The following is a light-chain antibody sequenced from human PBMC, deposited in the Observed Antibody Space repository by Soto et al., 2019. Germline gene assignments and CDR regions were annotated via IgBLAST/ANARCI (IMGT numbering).Light chain of an antibody. CDR1: SSNIGAGYD. CDR2: GNS. V-gene: IGLV1-40*01. Sequence: QSVLTQPPSVSGAPGQRVTISCTGSSSNIGAGYDVHWYQQLPGTAPKLLIYGNSNRPSGVPDRFSGSKSGTSASLAITGFQVEYGVDHSCQGCDSSLSGYVIFGGGSKLTVL. J-gene: IGLJ2*01. CDR3: QGCDSSLSGYVI.